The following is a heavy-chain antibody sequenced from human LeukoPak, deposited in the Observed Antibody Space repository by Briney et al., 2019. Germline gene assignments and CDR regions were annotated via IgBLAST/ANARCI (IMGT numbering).Heavy chain of an antibody. J-gene: IGHJ6*02. D-gene: IGHD1-1*01. CDR1: GFTFSSYA. Sequence: GGSLRLSCAASGFTFSSYAMHWVRQAPGKGLEWVAVISYDGSNKYYADSVKGRFTISRDNSKNTLYLQMNSLRAEDTAAYYCAREWVTTGYYYGMDVWGQGTTVTVSS. V-gene: IGHV3-30-3*01. CDR2: ISYDGSNK. CDR3: AREWVTTGYYYGMDV.